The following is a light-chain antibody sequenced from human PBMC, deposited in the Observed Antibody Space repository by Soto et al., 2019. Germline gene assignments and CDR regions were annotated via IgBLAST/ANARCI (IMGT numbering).Light chain of an antibody. CDR2: AAS. Sequence: EIVLTQSPGTLSLSPGERATLSCRASQSVSNNYLAWYQQKPGQAPRLLIYAASTRATGIPDRFSGSGSATDFTLTISRLEPEDSAVYYCQQYGPSPPYTFGQGTKVDI. CDR1: QSVSNNY. V-gene: IGKV3-20*01. J-gene: IGKJ2*01. CDR3: QQYGPSPPYT.